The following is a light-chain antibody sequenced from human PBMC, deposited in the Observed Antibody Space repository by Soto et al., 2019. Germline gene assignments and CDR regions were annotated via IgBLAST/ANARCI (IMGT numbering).Light chain of an antibody. CDR1: QSVSSY. J-gene: IGKJ5*01. V-gene: IGKV3-11*01. Sequence: EIVLTQSPGTLSLSPGERATLSCRASQSVSSYLAWYQQKPGQAPRLLIYGASNRATGIPARFSGSGSGTDFTLTISSLEPEDFAVYYCQQRSNWVTFGQGTRLEI. CDR2: GAS. CDR3: QQRSNWVT.